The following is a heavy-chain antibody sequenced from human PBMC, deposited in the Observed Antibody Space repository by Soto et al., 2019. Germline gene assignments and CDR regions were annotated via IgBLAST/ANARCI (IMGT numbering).Heavy chain of an antibody. CDR3: ARSREFDY. Sequence: TLSLTCGVSGGSLSGATYSWNWIRQPPGKGLEWIGYIFPSGTTYYNPSLKSRVTISIDVSKNQFSLSLRSLTAADTAVYDCARSREFDYWSQGTLVTVSS. CDR1: GGSLSGATYS. V-gene: IGHV4-30-2*01. J-gene: IGHJ4*02. CDR2: IFPSGTT.